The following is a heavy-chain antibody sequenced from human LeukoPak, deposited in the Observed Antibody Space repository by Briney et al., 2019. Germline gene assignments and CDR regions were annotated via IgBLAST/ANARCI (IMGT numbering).Heavy chain of an antibody. CDR3: ARPRYTNSQDAFDI. V-gene: IGHV1-69*13. J-gene: IGHJ3*02. CDR1: GYTFTGYY. D-gene: IGHD3-9*01. CDR2: IIPIFGTA. Sequence: GASVKVSCKASGYTFTGYYMHWVRQAPGQGLEWMGGIIPIFGTANYAQKFQGRVTITADESTSTAYMELSSLRSEDTAVYYCARPRYTNSQDAFDIWGQGTMVTVSS.